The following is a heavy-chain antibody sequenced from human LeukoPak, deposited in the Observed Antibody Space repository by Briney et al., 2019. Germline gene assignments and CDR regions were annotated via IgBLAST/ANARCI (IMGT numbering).Heavy chain of an antibody. D-gene: IGHD2-21*01. CDR1: GDSVSNGNY. CDR3: ARRPLFLPLDY. CDR2: IFHNGSP. V-gene: IGHV4/OR15-8*01. J-gene: IGHJ4*02. Sequence: SETLSLTCSVSGDSVSNGNYYWSWLRQPPGKGLEWIGEIFHNGSPNYNPSLKSRVTMSVDKSKNQFSLKLSSVAAADTAVYYCARRPLFLPLDYWGQGALVTVSS.